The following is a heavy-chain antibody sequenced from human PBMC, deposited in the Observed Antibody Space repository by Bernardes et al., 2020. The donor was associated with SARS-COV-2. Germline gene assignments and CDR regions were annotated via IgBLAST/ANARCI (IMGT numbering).Heavy chain of an antibody. D-gene: IGHD2-15*01. J-gene: IGHJ4*02. Sequence: GGSLRLSCVASGFTFDNFGIHWVRQAPGKGLEWVAFIWYDGSQEYYAESVQGRFTISRDNSKNTVYLQVNSLRAEDTASYYCARDGIFHDYWGQGTLVTVSS. CDR3: ARDGIFHDY. CDR1: GFTFDNFG. CDR2: IWYDGSQE. V-gene: IGHV3-33*01.